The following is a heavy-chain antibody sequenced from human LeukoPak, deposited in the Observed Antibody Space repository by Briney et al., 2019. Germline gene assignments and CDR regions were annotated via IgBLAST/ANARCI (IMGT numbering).Heavy chain of an antibody. CDR3: AGGSSPGY. J-gene: IGHJ4*02. Sequence: AETLSLTCAVYGGSFSGYYWSWIRQPPGKGLEWIGEINHSGSTNYNPSLKSRVTISVDTSKNQFSPKLSSVTAAHTAVYYCAGGSSPGYWGQGTLVTVPS. V-gene: IGHV4-34*01. CDR1: GGSFSGYY. CDR2: INHSGST. D-gene: IGHD6-13*01.